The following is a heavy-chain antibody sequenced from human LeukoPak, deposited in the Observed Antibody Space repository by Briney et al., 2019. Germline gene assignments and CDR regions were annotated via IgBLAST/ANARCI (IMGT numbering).Heavy chain of an antibody. CDR1: GGSFSGYY. CDR2: INHSGST. Sequence: SETLSLTCAVYGGSFSGYYWSWIRQPPGKGLEWIGEINHSGSTNYNPSLKSRVTISVDTSKNQFSLKLSSVTAADTAVYYCTRDPWGTTDSWGQGTLVTVSS. J-gene: IGHJ5*01. CDR3: TRDPWGTTDS. D-gene: IGHD1-26*01. V-gene: IGHV4-34*01.